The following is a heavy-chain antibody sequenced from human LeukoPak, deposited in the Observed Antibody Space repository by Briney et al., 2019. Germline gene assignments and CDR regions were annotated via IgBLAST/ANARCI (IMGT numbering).Heavy chain of an antibody. V-gene: IGHV4-61*08. J-gene: IGHJ4*02. Sequence: SETLSLTCAVSGGSISSGGYSWSWIRQPPGKGLEWIGYIYYSGSTNYNPSLKSRVTISVDTSKNQFSLKLSSVTAADTAVYYCATLPIAVAPLEDYWGQGTLVTVSS. CDR2: IYYSGST. CDR3: ATLPIAVAPLEDY. D-gene: IGHD6-19*01. CDR1: GGSISSGGYS.